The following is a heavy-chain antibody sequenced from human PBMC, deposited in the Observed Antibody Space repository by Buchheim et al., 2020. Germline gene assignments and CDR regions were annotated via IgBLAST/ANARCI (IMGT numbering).Heavy chain of an antibody. CDR1: GFTFSNSA. CDR2: ISIDGDKT. Sequence: EVQLLESGGALVQPGGSLRLSCGVSGFTFSNSAMSWVRQAPGKGLEWVSGISIDGDKTYYAESVKGRFTISRDNSKNTVYLQLNSLRAEDTAPYYCAKEEVPNDYWGQGTL. J-gene: IGHJ4*02. CDR3: AKEEVPNDY. V-gene: IGHV3-23*01.